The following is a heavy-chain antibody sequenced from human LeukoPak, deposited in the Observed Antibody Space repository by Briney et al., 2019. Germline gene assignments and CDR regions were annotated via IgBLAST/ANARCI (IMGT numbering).Heavy chain of an antibody. V-gene: IGHV3-9*03. J-gene: IGHJ3*02. CDR1: GFTFDDYA. Sequence: GRSLRLSCAASGFTFDDYAMHWVRQAPGKGLEWVSGISWNSGSIGYADSVKGRFTISRDNAKNSLYLQMNSLRAEEMALYYCAKDTGMGWGAFDIWGQGTMVTVSS. D-gene: IGHD3-16*01. CDR2: ISWNSGSI. CDR3: AKDTGMGWGAFDI.